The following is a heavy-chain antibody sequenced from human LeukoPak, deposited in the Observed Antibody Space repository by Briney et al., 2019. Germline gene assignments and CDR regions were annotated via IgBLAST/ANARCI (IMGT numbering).Heavy chain of an antibody. Sequence: GASVKVSCKASGYTFTSYGISWVRQAPGQGLEWMGWISAYNGNTNYAQKLQGRVTMTTDTSTSTAYMELRSLRSDDTAVYYCALVPAATPSRYYFDYWGQGTLATVSS. V-gene: IGHV1-18*01. CDR3: ALVPAATPSRYYFDY. CDR2: ISAYNGNT. J-gene: IGHJ4*02. CDR1: GYTFTSYG. D-gene: IGHD2-2*01.